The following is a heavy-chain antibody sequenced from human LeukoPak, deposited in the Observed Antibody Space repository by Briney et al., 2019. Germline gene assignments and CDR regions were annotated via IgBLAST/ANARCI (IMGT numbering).Heavy chain of an antibody. CDR1: GDSVSGTSAG. V-gene: IGHV6-1*01. CDR2: TYYTSTWYN. J-gene: IGHJ4*02. Sequence: SQTLSLTCVISGDSVSGTSAGWNWIRQSPSRGLEWLGRTYYTSTWYNDYAVSVRSPILTTPDPSNLKFSPQLTSATPVYTAAYYCTRGWLQLEFVYWGQGTMVTVSS. D-gene: IGHD5-24*01. CDR3: TRGWLQLEFVY.